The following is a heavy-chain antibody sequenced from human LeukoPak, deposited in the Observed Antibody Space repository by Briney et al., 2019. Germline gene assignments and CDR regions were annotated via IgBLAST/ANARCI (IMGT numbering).Heavy chain of an antibody. CDR2: INHSGST. J-gene: IGHJ4*02. Sequence: SETLSLTCAGYGGSFSGDYWSWIRQPPGKGLEWIGEINHSGSTNYNPSLKSRVTISVDTSKNQFSLKLSSVTAADTAVYYCARSPVGYCSGGSCYRDYWGQGTLVTVSS. D-gene: IGHD2-15*01. V-gene: IGHV4-34*01. CDR1: GGSFSGDY. CDR3: ARSPVGYCSGGSCYRDY.